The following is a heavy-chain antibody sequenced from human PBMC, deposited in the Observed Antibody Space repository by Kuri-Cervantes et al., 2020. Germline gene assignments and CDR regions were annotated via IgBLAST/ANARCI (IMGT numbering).Heavy chain of an antibody. D-gene: IGHD3-22*01. Sequence: ASVKVSCKASGYTFTTYGISWVRQAPGQGLEWMGWISAYNGDTNYAQKFQGRVTMTTDTSTSTAYMELRSLRSDDTAVYYCARCDWDYGSSGYYYFDYWGQGTLVTVSS. J-gene: IGHJ4*02. CDR2: ISAYNGDT. V-gene: IGHV1-18*01. CDR3: ARCDWDYGSSGYYYFDY. CDR1: GYTFTTYG.